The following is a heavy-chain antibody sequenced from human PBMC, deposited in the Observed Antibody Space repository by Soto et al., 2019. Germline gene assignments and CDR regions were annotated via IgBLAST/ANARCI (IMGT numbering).Heavy chain of an antibody. CDR1: GFTFAKHW. V-gene: IGHV3-74*01. CDR3: TTAERGKTGTRI. D-gene: IGHD1-1*01. CDR2: MNSDGSET. J-gene: IGHJ4*02. Sequence: EVHLVESGGGLVQPGGSLRLSCAVSGFTFAKHWMHWVRQAPGKGLEWVSRMNSDGSETDYADSVKGRFTVSRDNAKNTLYLQMNSLRAEDTAVYYCTTAERGKTGTRIWGQGTLVTVSS.